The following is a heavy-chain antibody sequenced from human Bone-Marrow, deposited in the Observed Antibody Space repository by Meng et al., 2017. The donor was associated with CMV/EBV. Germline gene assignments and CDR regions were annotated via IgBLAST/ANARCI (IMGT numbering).Heavy chain of an antibody. CDR3: VRDGEPYYDTLTGYYTPY. D-gene: IGHD3-9*01. V-gene: IGHV1-2*02. Sequence: ASVKVSCKTSGYTFTGYYIHWVRQAPGHGLEWMGWINPNSDATNYAQKFRGRLTLTRDTSIRAAYMELSSLRSDDTAVYYCVRDGEPYYDTLTGYYTPYWGQGTLVTFSS. CDR2: INPNSDAT. J-gene: IGHJ4*02. CDR1: GYTFTGYY.